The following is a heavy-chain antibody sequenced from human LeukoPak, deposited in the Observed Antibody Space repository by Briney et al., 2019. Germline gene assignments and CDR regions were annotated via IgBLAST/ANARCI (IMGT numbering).Heavy chain of an antibody. CDR2: IGGSGDST. CDR3: AKDRVYNYDISGYYSDY. J-gene: IGHJ4*02. CDR1: GFTFTNYA. Sequence: GGSLNLSCQASGFTFTNYAMHWVRQAPGKGLEWFSGIGGSGDSTYCADSVKGRFTISRDNSKNTLYLQMNSLRAEDPAVYYCAKDRVYNYDISGYYSDYWGQGSLVTVSS. V-gene: IGHV3-23*01. D-gene: IGHD3-22*01.